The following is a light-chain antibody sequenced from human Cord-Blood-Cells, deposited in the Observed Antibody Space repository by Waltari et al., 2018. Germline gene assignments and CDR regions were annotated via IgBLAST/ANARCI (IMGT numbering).Light chain of an antibody. CDR3: CSYAGSSTWV. J-gene: IGLJ3*02. CDR1: SSAVGSYNL. Sequence: QSALTQPASVSGSPGQSITISCTGTSSAVGSYNLFSWYQQHPGKAPKLMIYEGSKRPSGVSNRFSGSKSGNTASLTISGIQAEDEADYYCCSYAGSSTWVFGGGTKLTVL. V-gene: IGLV2-23*01. CDR2: EGS.